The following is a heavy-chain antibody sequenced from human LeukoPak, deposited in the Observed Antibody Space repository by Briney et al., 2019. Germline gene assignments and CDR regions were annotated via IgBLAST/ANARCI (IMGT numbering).Heavy chain of an antibody. CDR2: IYYTGNT. CDR1: GGSIGSYF. V-gene: IGHV4-59*06. Sequence: KSSETLSLTCTVSGGSIGSYFWSWNRQHPGKGLEWIGYIYYTGNTYYNPSLKSRATITVDTSNDQLSLKLSSVTAADTAVYYCARYSSRSFYFDYWGQGTLVTVSS. D-gene: IGHD6-19*01. CDR3: ARYSSRSFYFDY. J-gene: IGHJ4*02.